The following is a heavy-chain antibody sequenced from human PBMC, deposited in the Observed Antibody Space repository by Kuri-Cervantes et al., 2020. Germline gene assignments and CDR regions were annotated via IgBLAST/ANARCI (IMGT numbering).Heavy chain of an antibody. V-gene: IGHV4-38-2*02. CDR1: GYSISNDYH. J-gene: IGHJ4*02. D-gene: IGHD5-18*01. CDR3: ARVLQPSYGTFDY. CDR2: LYQIGGT. Sequence: GSLRLSCTVSGYSISNDYHWGWIRQPPGKGLEWIGSLYQIGGTYYNPSFKSRVTISVDTSKNQFSLKLSSVTAADTAVYYCARVLQPSYGTFDYWGQGTLVTAPQ.